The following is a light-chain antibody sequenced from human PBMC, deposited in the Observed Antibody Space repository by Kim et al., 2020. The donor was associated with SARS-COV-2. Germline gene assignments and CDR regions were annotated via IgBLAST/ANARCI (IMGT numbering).Light chain of an antibody. Sequence: DIQMTQSPSSLSASLGDRVTITCRASQSISNYLNWYQQKPGKAPKLLIYAASSLQSGVPSRFSGSGSGTDFTLTISSLQPEDFATYYCQQRYSTPPYTLGQGTRLEI. CDR3: QQRYSTPPYT. J-gene: IGKJ2*01. V-gene: IGKV1-39*01. CDR1: QSISNY. CDR2: AAS.